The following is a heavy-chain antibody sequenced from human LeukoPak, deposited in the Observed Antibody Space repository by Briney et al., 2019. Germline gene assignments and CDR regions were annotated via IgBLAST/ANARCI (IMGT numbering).Heavy chain of an antibody. J-gene: IGHJ2*01. CDR2: ISGSGGST. V-gene: IGHV3-23*01. CDR1: GFTFDDYG. CDR3: AKGHYYGSGSYYFDL. D-gene: IGHD3-10*01. Sequence: SGGSLRLSCAASGFTFDDYGMSWVRQAPGKGLEWVSAISGSGGSTYYADSVKGRFTISRDNSKNTLYLQMNSLRAEDTAVYYCAKGHYYGSGSYYFDLWGRGTLVTVSS.